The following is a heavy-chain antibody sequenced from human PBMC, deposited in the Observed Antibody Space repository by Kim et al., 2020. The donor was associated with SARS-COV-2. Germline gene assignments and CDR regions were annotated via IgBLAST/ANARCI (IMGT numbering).Heavy chain of an antibody. CDR3: ARDYYDSSGNFDY. J-gene: IGHJ4*02. V-gene: IGHV1-18*01. Sequence: YAQKLKGTVTMTTDTSTSTAYMELRSLRSDDTAVYYCARDYYDSSGNFDYCGQGTLVTVSS. D-gene: IGHD3-22*01.